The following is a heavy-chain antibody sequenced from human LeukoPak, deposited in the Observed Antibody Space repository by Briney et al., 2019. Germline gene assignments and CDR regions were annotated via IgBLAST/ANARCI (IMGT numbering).Heavy chain of an antibody. CDR3: AKYRGFGDSYDS. J-gene: IGHJ4*02. V-gene: IGHV3-23*01. CDR2: IGDSGGGT. CDR1: GFTFSSNA. Sequence: GGSLRLSCAASGFTFSSNAMSWVRQAPGMRLEWVSTIGDSGGGTYYADSVKGRLTISRDNSQNTLYLQMNSLRAEDTAVYYCAKYRGFGDSYDSWGQGTLVTVSS. D-gene: IGHD3-10*01.